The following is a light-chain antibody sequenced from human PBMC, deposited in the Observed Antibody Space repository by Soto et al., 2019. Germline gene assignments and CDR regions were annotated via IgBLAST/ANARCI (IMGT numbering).Light chain of an antibody. CDR3: QQYGSSPWT. J-gene: IGKJ1*01. V-gene: IGKV3-20*01. Sequence: EIVLSHSPGTLSLSQRERATLSCRASQSVSSSYLAWYQQKPGQAPRLLIYGASSRATGIPDRFSGSGSGTDFTLTISRLEPEDFAVYYCQQYGSSPWTFGQGTKVDIK. CDR1: QSVSSSY. CDR2: GAS.